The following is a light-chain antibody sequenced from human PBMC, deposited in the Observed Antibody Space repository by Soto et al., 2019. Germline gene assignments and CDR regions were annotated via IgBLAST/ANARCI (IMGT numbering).Light chain of an antibody. Sequence: QSVLTQPPSASGSPGQSVTISCTGTSSDVGGYNYVSWYQQHPGKAPKLMIYEVSKRHSGVPDRFSGFKSGNTASLTVSGLQAEDEADYYCSSYAGSNNLVFGGGTKLTVL. CDR3: SSYAGSNNLV. V-gene: IGLV2-8*01. CDR1: SSDVGGYNY. J-gene: IGLJ3*02. CDR2: EVS.